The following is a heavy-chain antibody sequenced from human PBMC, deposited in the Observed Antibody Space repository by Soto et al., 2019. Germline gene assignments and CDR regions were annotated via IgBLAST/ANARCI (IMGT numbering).Heavy chain of an antibody. V-gene: IGHV4-34*01. Sequence: SETLSLTCAVYGGSFSGYYWSWIRQPPGKGLEWIGEINHSGSTNYNPSLKSRVTISVDTSKNQFSLKLSSVTAADTAVYYCARAIPGVTTVVTPYYFDYWGQGTLVTVSS. J-gene: IGHJ4*02. CDR2: INHSGST. CDR1: GGSFSGYY. CDR3: ARAIPGVTTVVTPYYFDY. D-gene: IGHD4-17*01.